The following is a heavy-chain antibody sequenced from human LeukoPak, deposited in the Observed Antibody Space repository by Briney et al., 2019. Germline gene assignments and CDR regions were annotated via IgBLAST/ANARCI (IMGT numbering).Heavy chain of an antibody. Sequence: ASVKVSCKASGYTFTGYYMHWVRQAPGRGLEWMGWINPNSGGTNYAQKFQGRVTMTRDTSISTAYMELSRLRSGDTAVYYCARGIQKLLLVYSSSKDAFDIWGQGTMVTVSS. CDR3: ARGIQKLLLVYSSSKDAFDI. CDR1: GYTFTGYY. V-gene: IGHV1-2*02. CDR2: INPNSGGT. J-gene: IGHJ3*02. D-gene: IGHD6-6*01.